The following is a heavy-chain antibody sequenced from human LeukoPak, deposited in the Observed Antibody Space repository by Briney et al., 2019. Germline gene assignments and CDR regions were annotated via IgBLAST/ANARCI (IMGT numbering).Heavy chain of an antibody. V-gene: IGHV3-53*05. Sequence: PGGSLRLSCAASGFTVSSNYMSWVRQAPGKGLERVSVIYSGGSTYYADSVKGRFTISRDNAKNSPYLQMNSLRAEDTALYYCAKDYCSGGSCYWYFDLWGRGTLVTVSS. CDR1: GFTVSSNY. CDR2: IYSGGST. D-gene: IGHD2-15*01. J-gene: IGHJ2*01. CDR3: AKDYCSGGSCYWYFDL.